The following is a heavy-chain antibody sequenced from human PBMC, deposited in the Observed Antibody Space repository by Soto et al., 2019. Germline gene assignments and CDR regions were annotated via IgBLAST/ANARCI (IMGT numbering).Heavy chain of an antibody. Sequence: GGSLRLSCAASGFTFSSYAMSWVRQAPGKGLEWVSAISGSGGSTYYADSVKGRFTISRDNSKNTLYLQMNSLRAEDTAVYYCAKDRSSYNWNRQTLGYWGQGTLVTVSS. CDR3: AKDRSSYNWNRQTLGY. CDR1: GFTFSSYA. D-gene: IGHD1-20*01. CDR2: ISGSGGST. J-gene: IGHJ4*02. V-gene: IGHV3-23*01.